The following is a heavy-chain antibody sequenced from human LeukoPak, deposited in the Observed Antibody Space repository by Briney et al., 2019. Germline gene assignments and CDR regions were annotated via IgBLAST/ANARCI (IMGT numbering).Heavy chain of an antibody. CDR3: ARDRSGYHSPKNWFDP. CDR1: GGTFISYA. CDR2: IIPIFGTA. D-gene: IGHD3-22*01. Sequence: ASVKVSCKASGGTFISYAISWVRQAPGQGLEWMGGIIPIFGTANYAQKFQGRVTITADESTSTAYMELSSLRSEDTAVYYCARDRSGYHSPKNWFDPWGQGTLVTVSS. J-gene: IGHJ5*02. V-gene: IGHV1-69*13.